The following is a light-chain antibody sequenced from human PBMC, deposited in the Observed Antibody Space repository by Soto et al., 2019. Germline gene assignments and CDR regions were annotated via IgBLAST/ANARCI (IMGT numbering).Light chain of an antibody. V-gene: IGKV3-11*01. CDR2: DAS. Sequence: EIVLTQSPATLSLSPGERATLSCRASQSVSSYLAWYQQKPGQAPRLLIYDASNRATGIPARFSGSGSGTDFTLTICSLEPEDFAVYYCQQRSNWPMVTFGQGTRLEIK. CDR3: QQRSNWPMVT. J-gene: IGKJ5*01. CDR1: QSVSSY.